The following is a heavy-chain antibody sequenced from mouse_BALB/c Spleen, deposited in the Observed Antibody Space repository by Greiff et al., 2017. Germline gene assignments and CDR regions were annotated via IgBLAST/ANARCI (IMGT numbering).Heavy chain of an antibody. V-gene: IGHV1-80*01. J-gene: IGHJ2*01. CDR1: GYAFSSYW. D-gene: IGHD2-1*01. Sequence: VQLQQSGAELVRPGSSVKISCKASGYAFSSYWMNWVKQRPGQGLEWIGQIYPGDGDTNYNGKFKGKATLTADKSSSTAYMQLSSLTSEDSAVYFCARWGYGNYVSWGQGTTLTVSS. CDR3: ARWGYGNYVS. CDR2: IYPGDGDT.